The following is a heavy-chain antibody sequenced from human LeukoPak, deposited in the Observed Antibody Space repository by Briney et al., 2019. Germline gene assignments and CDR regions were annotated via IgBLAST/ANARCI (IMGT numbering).Heavy chain of an antibody. D-gene: IGHD6-19*01. CDR1: GYTLTELS. CDR3: ATLVSGSGWYVWFDP. J-gene: IGHJ5*02. CDR2: FDPEDGET. Sequence: ASVKVSCKVSGYTLTELSMHWVRQAPGKGLEWMGGFDPEDGETIYAQKFQGRVTMTEDTSTDTAYMEPSSLRSEDTAVYYCATLVSGSGWYVWFDPWGQGTLVTVSS. V-gene: IGHV1-24*01.